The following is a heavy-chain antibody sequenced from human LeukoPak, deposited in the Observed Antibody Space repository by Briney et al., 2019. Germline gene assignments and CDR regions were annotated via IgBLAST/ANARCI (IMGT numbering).Heavy chain of an antibody. D-gene: IGHD3-16*02. CDR2: ISGGSSLI. CDR3: ARSVSAEDVWGSYRVVHWFDP. V-gene: IGHV3-21*01. CDR1: GFIFSSYS. Sequence: KSWGSLRLSCAASGFIFSSYSMNWVRQAPGKGLEWVASISGGSSLIYHAQSVKGRFTTSRDNAKNSLYLQMDSLRVEDTAVYYCARSVSAEDVWGSYRVVHWFDPWGQGTLVTVSS. J-gene: IGHJ5*02.